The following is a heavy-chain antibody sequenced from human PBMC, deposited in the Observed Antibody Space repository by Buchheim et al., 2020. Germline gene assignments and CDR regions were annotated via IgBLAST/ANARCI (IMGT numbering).Heavy chain of an antibody. Sequence: QVQLVQSGAEVKKPVASVKVSCKASGYTFTSYAMHWVRQAPGQRLEWMGWINAGNGNTKYSQKFQGRVTITRDTSASTAYMELSSLRSEDTAVYYCAREDSSGWYYFDYWGQGTL. V-gene: IGHV1-3*01. CDR1: GYTFTSYA. D-gene: IGHD6-19*01. J-gene: IGHJ4*02. CDR2: INAGNGNT. CDR3: AREDSSGWYYFDY.